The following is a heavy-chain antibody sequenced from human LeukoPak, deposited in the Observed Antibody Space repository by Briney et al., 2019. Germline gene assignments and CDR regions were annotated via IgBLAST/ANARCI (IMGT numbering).Heavy chain of an antibody. Sequence: GGSLRLSCAASGFTFNNYAMNWVRQAPGKGLEWVSYIMNGGSATHYAESVKGRFTISRDDAKNSLYLQMSSLGAEDTAVYYCARDRGGYCSGVDCSGSNGMDVWGQGTTVTVSS. CDR3: ARDRGGYCSGVDCSGSNGMDV. CDR2: IMNGGSAT. D-gene: IGHD2-15*01. J-gene: IGHJ6*02. CDR1: GFTFNNYA. V-gene: IGHV3-48*03.